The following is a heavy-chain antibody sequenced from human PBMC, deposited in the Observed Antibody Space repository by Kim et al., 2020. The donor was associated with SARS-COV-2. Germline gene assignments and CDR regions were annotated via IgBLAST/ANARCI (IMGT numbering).Heavy chain of an antibody. V-gene: IGHV3-30*07. J-gene: IGHJ4*02. CDR3: ARDISMIVVVMEGAFDY. Sequence: VKGRFTISRDNSKNTLYLQMNSLRAEDTAVYYCARDISMIVVVMEGAFDYWGQGTLVTVSS. D-gene: IGHD3-22*01.